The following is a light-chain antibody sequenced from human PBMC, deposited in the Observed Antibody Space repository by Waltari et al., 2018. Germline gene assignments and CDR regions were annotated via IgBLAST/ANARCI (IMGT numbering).Light chain of an antibody. CDR2: KDR. CDR1: ALPKQY. J-gene: IGLJ2*01. V-gene: IGLV3-25*03. CDR3: QSGDNSGTNRVL. Sequence: SYELTQPPSVSVSPGQTARITCSGDALPKQYVYWYQQKPGQAPILVMYKDRERPSGIPERFSGSSSGTTVTLTISGVQAEDEADYYCQSGDNSGTNRVLFGGGTKLTVL.